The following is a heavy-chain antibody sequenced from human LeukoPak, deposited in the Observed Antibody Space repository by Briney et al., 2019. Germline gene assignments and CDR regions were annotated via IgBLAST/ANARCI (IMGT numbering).Heavy chain of an antibody. J-gene: IGHJ4*02. CDR1: GGSISSSNW. V-gene: IGHV4-4*02. Sequence: PSETLSLTGAVSGGSISSSNWWSWVRQPPGKGLEWIGEIYHSGSTNYNPSLKSRVTISVDKSKHQFSLKLSSVTAADTAVYYCARASTMVRGVINYWGQGTLVTVSS. D-gene: IGHD3-10*01. CDR3: ARASTMVRGVINY. CDR2: IYHSGST.